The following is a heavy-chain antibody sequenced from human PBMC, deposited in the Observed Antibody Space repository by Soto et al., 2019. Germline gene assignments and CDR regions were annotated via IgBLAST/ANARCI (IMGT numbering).Heavy chain of an antibody. V-gene: IGHV3-30-3*01. CDR1: GFTFSSYA. J-gene: IGHJ4*02. Sequence: QVQLVESGGGVVQPGRSLRLSCAASGFTFSSYAMHWVRQAPGKGLEWVAVISYDGTNKYYAASVKGRFTISRDNSKNTLYLHMNSLRTEDTAVYYCASPRLSSDGTTPIDYWGQGTLVTVSS. D-gene: IGHD1-1*01. CDR3: ASPRLSSDGTTPIDY. CDR2: ISYDGTNK.